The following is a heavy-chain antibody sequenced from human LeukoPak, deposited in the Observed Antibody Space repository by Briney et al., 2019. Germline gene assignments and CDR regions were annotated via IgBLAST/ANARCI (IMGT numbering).Heavy chain of an antibody. CDR2: IYHSGST. Sequence: KPSETLSLTCAVSGGSISSGGYSWSWIRQPPGKGLEWIGYIYHSGSTYYNPSLKSRVTISVDRSKNQFSLKLSSVTAADTAVYYCAGLGRFGVSVFDIWGQGTMVTVSS. V-gene: IGHV4-30-2*01. CDR3: AGLGRFGVSVFDI. CDR1: GGSISSGGYS. J-gene: IGHJ3*02. D-gene: IGHD3-3*01.